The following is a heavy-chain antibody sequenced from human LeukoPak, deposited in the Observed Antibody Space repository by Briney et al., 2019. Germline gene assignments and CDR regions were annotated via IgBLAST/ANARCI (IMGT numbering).Heavy chain of an antibody. CDR3: ARIAVAGPTPGGTNSATDY. CDR1: GGSISSSSYY. J-gene: IGHJ4*02. CDR2: IYYSGST. D-gene: IGHD6-19*01. V-gene: IGHV4-39*07. Sequence: SETLSLTCTVSGGSISSSSYYWGWIRQPPGKGLEWIGSIYYSGSTYYNPSLKSRVTISVDTSKNQFSLKLSSVTAADTAVYYCARIAVAGPTPGGTNSATDYWGQGTLVTVSS.